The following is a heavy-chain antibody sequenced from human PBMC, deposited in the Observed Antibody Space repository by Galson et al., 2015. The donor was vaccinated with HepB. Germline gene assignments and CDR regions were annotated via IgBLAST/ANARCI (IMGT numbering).Heavy chain of an antibody. CDR1: GFTFSYYW. V-gene: IGHV3-7*03. CDR2: INQDGSGK. Sequence: SLRLSCAASGFTFSYYWMSWVRQAPGKGLEWVASINQDGSGKFYVDSVKGRFTISRDNAKNSLYLQMNRLRAEDTAFYYCARGNSGRIITTAGFYWGQGTLVTVSS. CDR3: ARGNSGRIITTAGFY. J-gene: IGHJ4*02. D-gene: IGHD3-10*01.